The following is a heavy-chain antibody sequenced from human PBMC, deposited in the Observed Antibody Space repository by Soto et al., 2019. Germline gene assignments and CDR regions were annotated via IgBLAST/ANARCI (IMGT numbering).Heavy chain of an antibody. J-gene: IGHJ3*02. CDR3: AREPSTTGTTKRYAFDI. CDR2: INPIFGTA. V-gene: IGHV1-69*01. Sequence: QVQLVQSGAEVKKPGASVKVSCKASGYTFTGYYMHWVRQAPGQGLEWMGWINPIFGTANYAQKFQGRVTITADESTSTAYMELSSLRSEDTAVYYCAREPSTTGTTKRYAFDIWGQGTMVTVSS. CDR1: GYTFTGYY. D-gene: IGHD1-1*01.